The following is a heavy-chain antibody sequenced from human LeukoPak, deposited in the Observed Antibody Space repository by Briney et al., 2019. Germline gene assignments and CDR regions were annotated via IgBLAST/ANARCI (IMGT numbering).Heavy chain of an antibody. Sequence: GGSLRLSCAASGFTFSSYGMHWVRQAPGKGLEWVAVISYDRSNKYYADSVKGRFTISRDNSKNTLYLQMNSLRAEDTAVYYCAKGELYDYVWGSYCPFYTWGQGTLVTVSS. J-gene: IGHJ4*02. CDR2: ISYDRSNK. CDR3: AKGELYDYVWGSYCPFYT. CDR1: GFTFSSYG. V-gene: IGHV3-30*18. D-gene: IGHD3-16*01.